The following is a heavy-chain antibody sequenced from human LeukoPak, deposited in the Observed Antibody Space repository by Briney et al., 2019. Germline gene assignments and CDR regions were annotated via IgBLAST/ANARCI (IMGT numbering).Heavy chain of an antibody. CDR1: GITVSSNF. V-gene: IGHV3-23*01. CDR2: ISGSGGST. CDR3: AKVDGSGYYQVPVDY. J-gene: IGHJ4*02. Sequence: QPGGSLRLSCAASGITVSSNFMSWVRQAPGKGLEWVSAISGSGGSTYYADSVKGRFTISRDNSKNTLYLQMNSLRAEDTAVYYCAKVDGSGYYQVPVDYWGQGTLVTVSS. D-gene: IGHD3-22*01.